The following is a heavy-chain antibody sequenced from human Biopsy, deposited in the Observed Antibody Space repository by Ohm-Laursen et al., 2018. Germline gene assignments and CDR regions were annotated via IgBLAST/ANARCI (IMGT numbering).Heavy chain of an antibody. Sequence: SDTLSLTCTVSGGSISDSTYHWGWIRQSPGKGLEWIGNIYYSGNTYYSPSLKSRVTISVDTSNNQFSLKLRFVTAADTAVYYCARQVDFWSGYVDYWGQGTLVAVSS. D-gene: IGHD3-3*01. CDR3: ARQVDFWSGYVDY. V-gene: IGHV4-39*01. J-gene: IGHJ4*02. CDR1: GGSISDSTYH. CDR2: IYYSGNT.